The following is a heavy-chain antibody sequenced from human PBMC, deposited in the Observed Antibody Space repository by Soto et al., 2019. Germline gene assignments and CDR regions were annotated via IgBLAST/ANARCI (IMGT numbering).Heavy chain of an antibody. CDR1: GGSFSGYY. V-gene: IGHV4-34*01. J-gene: IGHJ4*02. CDR2: INHSGST. D-gene: IGHD3-10*01. Sequence: QVQLQQWGAGLLKPSETLSLTCAVYGGSFSGYYWSWIRQPPGKGLEWIGEINHSGSTNYNPSLKSRVTISVDTSKNQLPRKLSSVTAAATAVYSCARWGHYGSGSPYFDYWGQGTLVTVSS. CDR3: ARWGHYGSGSPYFDY.